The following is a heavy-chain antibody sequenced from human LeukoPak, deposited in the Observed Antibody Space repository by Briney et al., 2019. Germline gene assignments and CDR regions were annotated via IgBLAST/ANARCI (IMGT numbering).Heavy chain of an antibody. CDR2: ISSSSGSI. V-gene: IGHV3-48*02. CDR3: ARTRSSSDWWFDP. D-gene: IGHD6-6*01. J-gene: IGHJ5*02. Sequence: GGSLRLSCAASGFSFSSYSMNWVRQAPGKGLEWVSCISSSSGSIYYADSVKGRFTISRDSAKSSLYLQMNSLRDEDTAVYFCARTRSSSDWWFDPWGQGTRVPISS. CDR1: GFSFSSYS.